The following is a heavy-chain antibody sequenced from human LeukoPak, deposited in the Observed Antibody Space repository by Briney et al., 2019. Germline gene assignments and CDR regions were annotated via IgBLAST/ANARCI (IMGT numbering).Heavy chain of an antibody. D-gene: IGHD3-22*01. V-gene: IGHV3-7*01. CDR1: GFTFSSYW. CDR2: IKQDGSEK. CDR3: AREWYYYDSSGYYKSLFDY. J-gene: IGHJ4*02. Sequence: PGGSLRLSCTASGFTFSSYWMSWVRQAPGKGLEWVANIKQDGSEKYYVDSVKGRFTISRDNAKNSLYLQMNSLRAEDTAVYYCAREWYYYDSSGYYKSLFDYWGQGTLVTVSS.